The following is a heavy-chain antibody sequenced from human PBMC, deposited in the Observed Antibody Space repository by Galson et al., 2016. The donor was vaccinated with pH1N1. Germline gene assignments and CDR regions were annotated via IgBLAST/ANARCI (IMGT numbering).Heavy chain of an antibody. V-gene: IGHV3-15*01. J-gene: IGHJ4*02. CDR1: GFTFSNAW. Sequence: SLRLSCAATGFTFSNAWMSWVRQVPGKGLEWVGRIKSPGDGGSTDYAALVRDRVVISRDDSKGTLYLQMRSLKTEDTAVYYCTTEGQRYGAYWGQGTQVTVSS. CDR3: TTEGQRYGAY. CDR2: IKSPGDGGST. D-gene: IGHD3-10*01.